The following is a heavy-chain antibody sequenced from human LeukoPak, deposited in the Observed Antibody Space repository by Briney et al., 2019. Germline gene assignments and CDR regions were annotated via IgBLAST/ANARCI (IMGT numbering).Heavy chain of an antibody. J-gene: IGHJ4*02. V-gene: IGHV1-2*02. CDR3: ARDRLNTVGATAGIDY. D-gene: IGHD1-26*01. Sequence: ASVKVSCKASGGTFSNYAISWVRQAPGQGLEWMGWINPYQSGTNYAQKFQGRVTMTRDTSIRTAYMELSRLRSDDTAIYYCARDRLNTVGATAGIDYWGQGTLVTVSS. CDR1: GGTFSNYA. CDR2: INPYQSGT.